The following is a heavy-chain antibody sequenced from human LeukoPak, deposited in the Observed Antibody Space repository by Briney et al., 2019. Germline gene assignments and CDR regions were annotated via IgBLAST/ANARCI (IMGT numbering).Heavy chain of an antibody. Sequence: GGSLRLSCAASGFTFSSYWMHWVRQAPGKGLVWVSRINSDGSSTSYADSVKGRFTISRDNAKNTLYLQMNSLRAEDTAVYYCAVWGMVRGVMRWGQGTLVTVSS. CDR1: GFTFSSYW. D-gene: IGHD3-10*01. V-gene: IGHV3-74*01. CDR3: AVWGMVRGVMR. CDR2: INSDGSST. J-gene: IGHJ4*02.